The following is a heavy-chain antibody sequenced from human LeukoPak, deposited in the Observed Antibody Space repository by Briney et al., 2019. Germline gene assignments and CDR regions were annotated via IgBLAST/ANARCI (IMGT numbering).Heavy chain of an antibody. CDR2: ISSGSTYI. CDR3: ARGEDYNYYYYMDV. J-gene: IGHJ6*03. V-gene: IGHV3-21*04. Sequence: GGSLRLSCAASGFTFSSYSMTWVRQAPGKGLEWVSSISSGSTYIYYADSVKGRFTISRDNTKNSLYLQMNSLRAEDTAVYYCARGEDYNYYYYMDVWGKGTTVTVSS. CDR1: GFTFSSYS.